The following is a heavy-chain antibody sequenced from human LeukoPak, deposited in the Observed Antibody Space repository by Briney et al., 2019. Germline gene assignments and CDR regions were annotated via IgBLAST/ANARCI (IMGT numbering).Heavy chain of an antibody. V-gene: IGHV4-39*07. CDR3: ARVFIVLVVTATAWFDP. CDR2: IYHSGST. J-gene: IGHJ5*02. D-gene: IGHD2-15*01. CDR1: GGSISSSSYY. Sequence: SETLSLTCTVSGGSISSSSYYWGWIRQPPGKGLEWIGSIYHSGSTYYNPSLKSRVTISVDTSKNHFSLKLSSVTAADTAVYYCARVFIVLVVTATAWFDPWGQGTLVTVSS.